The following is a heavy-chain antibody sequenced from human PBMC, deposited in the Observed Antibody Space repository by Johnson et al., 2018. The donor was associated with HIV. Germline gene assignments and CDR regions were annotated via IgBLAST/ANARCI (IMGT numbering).Heavy chain of an antibody. CDR1: GFTFDDYA. Sequence: VESGGGLVQPGGSLRLSCAASGFTFDDYAMHWVRQTPGKGPEWISGPSWNSNTIGYADSVKGRFTSSRDNSKNSLYLQMNSLRPEDTAVYYCARDGRDLATRGGFDIWGPGTVVTVSS. CDR3: ARDGRDLATRGGFDI. CDR2: PSWNSNTI. J-gene: IGHJ3*02. D-gene: IGHD5-24*01. V-gene: IGHV3-9*01.